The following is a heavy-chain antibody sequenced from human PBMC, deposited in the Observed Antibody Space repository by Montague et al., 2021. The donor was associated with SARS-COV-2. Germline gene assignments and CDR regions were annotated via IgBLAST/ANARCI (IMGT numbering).Heavy chain of an antibody. Sequence: SLRLFCAASRFTFNTYTMHWVRQAPGKGLQWVAVISYDGSKKYYIDSVKGRFTISRDNSRNTLSLQMNSLRSEDSAVYYCARDGSGYASNYFYVMDVWGQGTMVTVSS. CDR2: ISYDGSKK. V-gene: IGHV3-30*04. D-gene: IGHD3-22*01. CDR3: ARDGSGYASNYFYVMDV. CDR1: RFTFNTYT. J-gene: IGHJ6*02.